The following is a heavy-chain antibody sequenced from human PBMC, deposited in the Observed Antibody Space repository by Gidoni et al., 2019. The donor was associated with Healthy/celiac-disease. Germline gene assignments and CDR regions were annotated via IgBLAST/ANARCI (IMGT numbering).Heavy chain of an antibody. Sequence: CPASGFTFSSYDMHWVRQATGKGLEWVSAIGTAGDTYYPGSVKGRITISRENAKNSLYLQMNSLRAGDTAVYYCARVSVGNDAFDIWGQGTMVTVSS. D-gene: IGHD1-26*01. CDR1: GFTFSSYD. J-gene: IGHJ3*02. V-gene: IGHV3-13*01. CDR2: IGTAGDT. CDR3: ARVSVGNDAFDI.